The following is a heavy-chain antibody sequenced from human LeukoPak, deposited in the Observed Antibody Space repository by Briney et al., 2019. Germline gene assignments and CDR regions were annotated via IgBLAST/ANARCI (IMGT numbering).Heavy chain of an antibody. J-gene: IGHJ4*02. CDR1: GFTFSNYA. V-gene: IGHV3-23*01. CDR3: ATPPTVTRNY. CDR2: ISGSGGTT. Sequence: SGGSLRLSCAASGFTFSNYAMSWVRQTPGKGLEWVSGISGSGGTTYYADSVKGRFTVSRDNSKNTLYLQMNSLRAEDTAVYYCATPPTVTRNYWGQGTLVTVSS. D-gene: IGHD4-17*01.